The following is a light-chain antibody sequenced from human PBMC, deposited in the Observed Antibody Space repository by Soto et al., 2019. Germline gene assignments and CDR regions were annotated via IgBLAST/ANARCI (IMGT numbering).Light chain of an antibody. CDR2: AAS. Sequence: DIQMTQSPSSLSASVGDRVTITCRASQTISKYLNWYQQRPGKAPELLIYAASGLQSGVPSRFSGTGSGRDFTLTISSLQSEDFATYYCQQSYTTPRTFGRGTKVDIK. J-gene: IGKJ1*01. V-gene: IGKV1-39*01. CDR3: QQSYTTPRT. CDR1: QTISKY.